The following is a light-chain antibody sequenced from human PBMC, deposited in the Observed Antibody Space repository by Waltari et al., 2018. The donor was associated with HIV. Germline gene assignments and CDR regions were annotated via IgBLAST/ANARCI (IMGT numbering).Light chain of an antibody. V-gene: IGKV3-15*01. CDR3: QQYVDWPRT. CDR2: GAS. Sequence: EIVMTQSPVTLSVSPGERATLSCRASQSVDAMIAWYQQKPGQAPRLLIYGASKRDTGVPVRFSGSGSGTEFTLTISSLQSEDYAVYYCQQYVDWPRTFGQGTKVEVK. J-gene: IGKJ2*01. CDR1: QSVDAM.